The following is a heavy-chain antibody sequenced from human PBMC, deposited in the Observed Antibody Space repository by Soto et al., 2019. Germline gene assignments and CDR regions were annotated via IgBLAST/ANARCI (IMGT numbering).Heavy chain of an antibody. D-gene: IGHD3-22*01. J-gene: IGHJ4*02. Sequence: ASVKVSCKASGYTFTSYYMHWVRQAPGQGLEWMGIINPSGGSTSYAQKFQGRVTMTRDTSTSTVYMELSSLRSEDTAVYYCARNYYDSSGYGGRVGYFDYWGQGTLVTVSS. CDR1: GYTFTSYY. CDR3: ARNYYDSSGYGGRVGYFDY. CDR2: INPSGGST. V-gene: IGHV1-46*01.